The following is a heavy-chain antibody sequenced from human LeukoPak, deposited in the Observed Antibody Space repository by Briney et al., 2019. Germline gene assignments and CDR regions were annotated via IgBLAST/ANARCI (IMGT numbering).Heavy chain of an antibody. D-gene: IGHD2-2*01. J-gene: IGHJ4*02. CDR1: GGSISTYY. Sequence: KPSETLSLTCTVSGGSISTYYWNWIRQPPGKGLEWIGYIYYSGSTNYNPSLKSRVTISVDTSKNQFSLKLSSVTAADTPVHYCAREREYQLLFLGWGQGTLLTVSS. V-gene: IGHV4-59*12. CDR3: AREREYQLLFLG. CDR2: IYYSGST.